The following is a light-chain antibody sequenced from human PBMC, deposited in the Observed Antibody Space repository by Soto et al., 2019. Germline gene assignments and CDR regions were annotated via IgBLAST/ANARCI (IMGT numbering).Light chain of an antibody. V-gene: IGKV3-15*01. J-gene: IGKJ2*01. CDR1: QNISNN. CDR3: QEYNNWPLYT. CDR2: GAS. Sequence: EIVMTQSPVTLSVSPEERATLSCRASQNISNNLAWYQQRLGQAPRLLIYGASTRATGVPARFGGGGSGTEFTLTISSLQSEDFAVYYCQEYNNWPLYTFGQGTKLEIK.